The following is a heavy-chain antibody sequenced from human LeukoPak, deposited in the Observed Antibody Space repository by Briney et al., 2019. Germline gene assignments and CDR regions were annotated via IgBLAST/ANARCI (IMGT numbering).Heavy chain of an antibody. CDR1: GGSFSGYY. V-gene: IGHV4-34*01. J-gene: IGHJ6*02. CDR2: INHGGST. CDR3: ASGPSTYYYFAVDV. Sequence: KTSETLSLTCAVYGGSFSGYYWSWIRQPPGKGLEWIGEINHGGSTNYNPSLKSRVTMSVEKSKNQFSLKLSSVTAADTAVYYCASGPSTYYYFAVDVWGPGTTVTVSS.